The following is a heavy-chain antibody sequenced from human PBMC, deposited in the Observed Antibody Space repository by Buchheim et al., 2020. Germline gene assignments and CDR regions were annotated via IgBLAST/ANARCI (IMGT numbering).Heavy chain of an antibody. CDR3: ARVDSSGWYSLDYYYMDV. J-gene: IGHJ6*03. Sequence: EVQLVESGGGLVKPGGSLRLSCAASGFTFSTYNINWVRQAPGKGLEWVSSIRNSGSDIYYADSVKGRFTLSRDNAKNSLYPQMNSLRDEDTGVYYCARVDSSGWYSLDYYYMDVWGKGTT. CDR1: GFTFSTYN. V-gene: IGHV3-21*01. CDR2: IRNSGSDI. D-gene: IGHD6-19*01.